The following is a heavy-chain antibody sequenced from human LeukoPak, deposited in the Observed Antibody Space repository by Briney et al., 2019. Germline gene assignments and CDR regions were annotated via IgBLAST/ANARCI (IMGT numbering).Heavy chain of an antibody. CDR3: TRVVVGATGLFDS. CDR2: SSADGCSA. Sequence: GGSLRLSCTASGFALSGYWMHWVRQAPGKGLVWVSRSSADGCSAVYADSVKGRFTISRDNARNTLYLQMNSLRPEDTATYFCTRVVVGATGLFDSWGQGTLVTVSS. J-gene: IGHJ4*02. CDR1: GFALSGYW. V-gene: IGHV3-74*01. D-gene: IGHD2-15*01.